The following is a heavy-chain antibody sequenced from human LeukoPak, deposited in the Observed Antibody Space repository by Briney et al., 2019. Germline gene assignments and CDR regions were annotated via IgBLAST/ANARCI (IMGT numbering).Heavy chain of an antibody. D-gene: IGHD2-21*01. CDR3: VSWAGGNSDVASFDY. J-gene: IGHJ4*02. V-gene: IGHV1-2*02. CDR1: GYIFIDYY. CDR2: ISRRSGAT. Sequence: ASVNVSFKASGYIFIDYYMHWVRQAPGRGLEWMGWISRRSGATKIAEKFQGRVTLTRDTSISTAYVELTNLASDGTAVYYCVSWAGGNSDVASFDYWGQGTLVIVSS.